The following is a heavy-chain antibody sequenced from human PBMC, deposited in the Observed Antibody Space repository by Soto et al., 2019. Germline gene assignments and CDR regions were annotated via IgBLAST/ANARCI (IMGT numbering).Heavy chain of an antibody. V-gene: IGHV4-31*03. Sequence: SETLSLTCTVSGGSISSGGYYWSWIRQHPGKGLEWIGYIYYSGSTYYNPSLKSRVTISVDTSKNQFSLKLSSVTAADTAVYYCARGPDFWSGNWFDPWGQGTLVTVSS. D-gene: IGHD3-3*01. CDR3: ARGPDFWSGNWFDP. J-gene: IGHJ5*02. CDR1: GGSISSGGYY. CDR2: IYYSGST.